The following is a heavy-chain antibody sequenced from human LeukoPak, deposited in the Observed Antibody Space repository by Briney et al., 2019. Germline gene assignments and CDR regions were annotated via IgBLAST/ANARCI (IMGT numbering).Heavy chain of an antibody. CDR1: GGSISRYSYY. D-gene: IGHD3-10*01. Sequence: SETLSLTCTVSGGSISRYSYYWGWIRQPPGKGLEWIGSIYYNGGTNYDPSLKSRVTISVDTSKNQFSLKLSSVTAADTAVYFCARHKGSGSYYNAPFDYWGQGTLVTVSS. CDR2: IYYNGGT. J-gene: IGHJ4*02. V-gene: IGHV4-39*01. CDR3: ARHKGSGSYYNAPFDY.